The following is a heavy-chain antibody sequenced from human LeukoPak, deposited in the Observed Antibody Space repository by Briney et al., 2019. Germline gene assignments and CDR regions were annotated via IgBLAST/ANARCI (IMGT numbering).Heavy chain of an antibody. CDR2: IKRRGDST. CDR1: GLTFSDYA. D-gene: IGHD1-7*01. Sequence: GGSLRLSCAVSGLTFSDYAMSWVRQAPGQGLEWVSAIKRRGDSTYYADSVKGRFTISRDNSKNTVYLQMNRLRAEDTSVYYCVKVWELTDRVYWGQGTLVIVSS. V-gene: IGHV3-23*01. CDR3: VKVWELTDRVY. J-gene: IGHJ4*02.